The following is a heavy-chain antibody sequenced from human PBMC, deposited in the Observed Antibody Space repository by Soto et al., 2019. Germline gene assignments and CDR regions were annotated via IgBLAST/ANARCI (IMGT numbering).Heavy chain of an antibody. CDR2: IYYSGST. CDR1: GGSISSGGYY. D-gene: IGHD3-10*01. V-gene: IGHV4-31*03. J-gene: IGHJ5*02. Sequence: QVQLQESGPGLVKPSQTLSLTCTVSGGSISSGGYYWSWIRQHPGKGLEWIGYIYYSGSTYYNPSLKSRVTISVDTSKSQFSLKLSSVTAADTAVYYCARETLWFGDGFHYNWFAPWGQGTLVTVSS. CDR3: ARETLWFGDGFHYNWFAP.